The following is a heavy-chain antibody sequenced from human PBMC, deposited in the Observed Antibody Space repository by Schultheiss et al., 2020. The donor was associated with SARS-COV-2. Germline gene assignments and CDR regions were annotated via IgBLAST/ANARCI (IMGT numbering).Heavy chain of an antibody. Sequence: SETLSLTCTVSGGSISSGGYYWSWIRQHPGKGLEWIGYIYYSGSTYYNPSLKSRVTISVDTSKNQFSLKLSSVTAADTAVYYCARGGGWFGELHFDYWGQGTLVTVSS. J-gene: IGHJ4*02. V-gene: IGHV4-31*03. CDR2: IYYSGST. CDR1: GGSISSGGYY. D-gene: IGHD3-10*01. CDR3: ARGGGWFGELHFDY.